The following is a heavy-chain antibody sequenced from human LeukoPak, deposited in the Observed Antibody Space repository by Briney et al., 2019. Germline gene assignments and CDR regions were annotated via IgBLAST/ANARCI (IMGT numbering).Heavy chain of an antibody. CDR1: GFTVSSNY. J-gene: IGHJ3*02. Sequence: GGSLRLSCAASGFTVSSNYMSWVRQAPGKGLEWVSVIYSGGSTYYADSVKGRFTISRDNSKNTLYLQMNSLRAEDTAVYYCAKITFGGVIVPDAFDIWGQGTMVTVSS. D-gene: IGHD3-16*02. V-gene: IGHV3-53*05. CDR2: IYSGGST. CDR3: AKITFGGVIVPDAFDI.